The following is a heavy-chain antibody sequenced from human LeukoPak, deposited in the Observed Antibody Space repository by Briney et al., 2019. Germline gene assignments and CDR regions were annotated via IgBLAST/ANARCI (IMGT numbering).Heavy chain of an antibody. D-gene: IGHD2-2*02. V-gene: IGHV1-3*01. CDR3: ARERCSSTSCYRGRGFDY. CDR2: INAGNGNT. CDR1: GYTFTSYA. Sequence: ASVKVSCKASGYTFTSYAMHWVRQAPGQRLEWMGWINAGNGNTKYSQKFQGRVTITRDTSASTAYMELSSLRSEDTAVYYCARERCSSTSCYRGRGFDYWGQGTLVTVSS. J-gene: IGHJ4*02.